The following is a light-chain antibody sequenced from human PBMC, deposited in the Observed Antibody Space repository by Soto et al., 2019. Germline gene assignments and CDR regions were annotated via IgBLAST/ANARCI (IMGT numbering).Light chain of an antibody. CDR2: LGS. V-gene: IGKV2-28*01. Sequence: DIVMTQSPLSLPFTPGEPASISCRSSQSLLFSNGYNYLDWDMQKPGQSPQLLISLGSNRAPGVPDRFSGSGSGTDFTLKISRVEAEDVGVYYCMQGVQTPFTFGPGTKVDIK. CDR3: MQGVQTPFT. CDR1: QSLLFSNGYNY. J-gene: IGKJ3*01.